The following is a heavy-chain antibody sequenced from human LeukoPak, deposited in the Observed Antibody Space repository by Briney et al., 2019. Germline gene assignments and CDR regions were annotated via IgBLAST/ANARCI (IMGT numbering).Heavy chain of an antibody. CDR2: INPNSGGT. V-gene: IGHV1-2*02. CDR1: GYTFTGYY. Sequence: ASVKVSCKASGYTFTGYYMHWVRQAPGQGREWMGWINPNSGGTNYAQKFQGRVTMTRDTSISTAYMELSRLRSDDTAVYYCARTSRITMIVVVIGGFDNWGQGTLITVSS. J-gene: IGHJ4*02. D-gene: IGHD3-22*01. CDR3: ARTSRITMIVVVIGGFDN.